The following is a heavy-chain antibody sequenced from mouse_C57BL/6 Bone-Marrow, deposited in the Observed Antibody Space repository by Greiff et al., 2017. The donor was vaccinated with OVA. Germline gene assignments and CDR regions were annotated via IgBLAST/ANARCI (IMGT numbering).Heavy chain of an antibody. J-gene: IGHJ2*01. Sequence: QVQLQQPGAELVMPGASVKLSCKASGYTFTSYWMHWVKQRPGQGLEWIGEIDPSDSYTNYNQKFKGKSTLTVDKSSSTAYRQLSSLTSEDSAVYYCARGDSEDRYFDYWGQGTTLTVSS. V-gene: IGHV1-69*01. CDR2: IDPSDSYT. CDR3: ARGDSEDRYFDY. CDR1: GYTFTSYW. D-gene: IGHD2-12*01.